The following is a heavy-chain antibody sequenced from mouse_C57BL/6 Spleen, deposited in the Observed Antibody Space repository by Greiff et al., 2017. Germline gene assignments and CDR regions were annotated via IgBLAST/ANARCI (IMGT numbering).Heavy chain of an antibody. CDR1: GFTFSSYT. V-gene: IGHV5-9*01. CDR3: ARHYGSSYYFDY. Sequence: EVKLVESGGGLVKPGGSLKLSCAASGFTFSSYTMSWVRQTPEKRLEWVATISGGGGNTYYPDSVKGRFTISRDNAKNTLYLQMSSLRSEDTALXYCARHYGSSYYFDYWGQGTTLTVSS. CDR2: ISGGGGNT. J-gene: IGHJ2*01. D-gene: IGHD1-1*01.